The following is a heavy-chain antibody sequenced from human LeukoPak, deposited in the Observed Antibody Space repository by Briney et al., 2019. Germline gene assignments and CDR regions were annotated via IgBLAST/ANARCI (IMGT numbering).Heavy chain of an antibody. J-gene: IGHJ4*02. CDR1: GFTFTRYD. V-gene: IGHV1-8*01. CDR3: ARPGAAAGFEY. Sequence: ASVKVSCKASGFTFTRYDINWVRQATGQGLEWMGWMNPNNGNTGYAQTFQGRVTMTRDTFTSTAYMELRSLTSEDTAVYYCARPGAAAGFEYWGQGALVTVSS. D-gene: IGHD6-13*01. CDR2: MNPNNGNT.